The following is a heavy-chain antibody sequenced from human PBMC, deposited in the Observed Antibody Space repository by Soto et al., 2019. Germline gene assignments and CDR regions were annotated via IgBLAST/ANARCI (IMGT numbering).Heavy chain of an antibody. CDR1: GFTFRNAW. J-gene: IGHJ4*02. V-gene: IGHV3-15*01. CDR2: IKSKIDGGAT. Sequence: EVQLVESGGGLVEPGGSLRLSCAASGFTFRNAWMNWVRQAPGKGLEWVGRIKSKIDGGATEYNAPVKGRFVISRDDSENTMYLEMKSLKTEDTALYFCPTGGGGDWGQGTPVTVSS. D-gene: IGHD3-16*01. CDR3: PTGGGGD.